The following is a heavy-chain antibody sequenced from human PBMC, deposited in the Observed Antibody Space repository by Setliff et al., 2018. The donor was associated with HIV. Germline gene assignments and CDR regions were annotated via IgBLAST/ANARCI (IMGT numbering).Heavy chain of an antibody. D-gene: IGHD6-19*01. Sequence: ASVKVSCKAPGSTFTSYGISWVRQAPGQGLEWMGWISGYNGNTNYAQKFQGRVTMTTDTSTSTAYMQLRSLRSDDTAVYYCASGRGEYSSGWFRSALDIWGQGTMVTVSS. J-gene: IGHJ3*02. CDR2: ISGYNGNT. CDR1: GSTFTSYG. CDR3: ASGRGEYSSGWFRSALDI. V-gene: IGHV1-18*01.